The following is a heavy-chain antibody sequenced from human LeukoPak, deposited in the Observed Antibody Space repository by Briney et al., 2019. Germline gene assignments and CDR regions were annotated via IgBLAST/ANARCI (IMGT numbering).Heavy chain of an antibody. V-gene: IGHV3-30-3*01. CDR2: ISYDGSNK. J-gene: IGHJ4*02. Sequence: PGGSLRLSCAASGFTFSSYAMHWVRQAPGKGLEWVAVISYDGSNKYYADSVKGRFTISRDNSKNTLYLQMNSLRAEDTAVYYCARRNSGWFDYWGQGTLVTVSS. CDR3: ARRNSGWFDY. CDR1: GFTFSSYA. D-gene: IGHD6-19*01.